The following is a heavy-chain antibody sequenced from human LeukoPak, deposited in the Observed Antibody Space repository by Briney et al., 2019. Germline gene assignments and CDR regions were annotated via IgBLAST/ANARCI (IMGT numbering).Heavy chain of an antibody. J-gene: IGHJ4*02. Sequence: PGGSLRLSCAASGFTFDDYAMSWVRQTPGKGLEWVSGTNWDGGRTGYADSVKGRFTISRDNAKNSLYLQMNSLRVEDTAMYYCTTGSKLLWFGELIQKDYWGQGTLVTVSS. V-gene: IGHV3-20*04. CDR1: GFTFDDYA. D-gene: IGHD3-10*01. CDR3: TTGSKLLWFGELIQKDY. CDR2: TNWDGGRT.